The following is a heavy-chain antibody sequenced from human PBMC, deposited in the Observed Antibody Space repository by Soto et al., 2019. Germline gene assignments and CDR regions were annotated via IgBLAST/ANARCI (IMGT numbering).Heavy chain of an antibody. CDR2: INPSGGST. Sequence: QVQLVQSGAEVKKPGASVKVSCKASGYTCTSYYMHWVRQAPGQGLEWMGIINPSGGSTSYAQKFQGRVTMTRDTSTSTVYMELSSLRSEDTAVYYCARAFCSSTSCYGIGWFDPWGQGTLVTVSS. J-gene: IGHJ5*02. D-gene: IGHD2-2*01. CDR3: ARAFCSSTSCYGIGWFDP. CDR1: GYTCTSYY. V-gene: IGHV1-46*03.